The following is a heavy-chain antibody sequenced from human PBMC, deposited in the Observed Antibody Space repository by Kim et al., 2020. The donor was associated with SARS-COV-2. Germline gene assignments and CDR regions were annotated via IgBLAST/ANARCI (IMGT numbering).Heavy chain of an antibody. Sequence: GGSLRLSCAASGFTFDDYAMHWVRQAPGKSLEWVSGITWNSGSIGYADSVKGRFTISRDNAKNSLYLQMNSLRAEDTALYYCAKDMGYSSSWYGTSISPHMDVWGKGTTVTVSS. J-gene: IGHJ6*03. CDR3: AKDMGYSSSWYGTSISPHMDV. D-gene: IGHD6-13*01. V-gene: IGHV3-9*01. CDR1: GFTFDDYA. CDR2: ITWNSGSI.